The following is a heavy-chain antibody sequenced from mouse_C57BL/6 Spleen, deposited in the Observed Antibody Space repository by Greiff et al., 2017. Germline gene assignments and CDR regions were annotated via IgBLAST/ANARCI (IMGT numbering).Heavy chain of an antibody. Sequence: DVQLQESGGGLVKPGGSLKLSCAASGFTFSDYGMHWVRQAPEKGLEWVAYISSGSSTIYYADTVKGRFTISSDNANNTLFLQMTSLRSADTAMYYCGNSTVVASFAYWGQGTLVTVSA. CDR1: GFTFSDYG. CDR2: ISSGSSTI. D-gene: IGHD1-1*01. J-gene: IGHJ3*01. V-gene: IGHV5-17*01. CDR3: GNSTVVASFAY.